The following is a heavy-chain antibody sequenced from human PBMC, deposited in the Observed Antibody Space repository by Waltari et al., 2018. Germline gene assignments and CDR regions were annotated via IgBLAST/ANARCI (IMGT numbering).Heavy chain of an antibody. V-gene: IGHV4-4*07. CDR2: IYTSGST. J-gene: IGHJ4*02. D-gene: IGHD3-3*01. Sequence: QVQLQESGPGLVKPSETLSLTCTVSGGSISSYYWSWIRQPAGKGLEWIGRIYTSGSTTYNPSLKSRVTMSVDTSKNQFSLKLSSVTAADTAVYYCARANTYYDFWSGYYYFDYWGQGTLVTVSS. CDR1: GGSISSYY. CDR3: ARANTYYDFWSGYYYFDY.